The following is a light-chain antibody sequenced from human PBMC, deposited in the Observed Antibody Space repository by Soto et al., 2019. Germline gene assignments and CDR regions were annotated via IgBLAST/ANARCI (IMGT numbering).Light chain of an antibody. CDR1: QYMTRTY. CDR2: AAS. CDR3: HQYDKAPQT. Sequence: VLMQSPGTLSLSPGERATLSCRASQYMTRTYIAWYQQKPGQAPRLLIYAASNRATGIPDKFSGSGSGADYSLTISRLEPEDSAVYYCHQYDKAPQTFGQGTKVDNK. J-gene: IGKJ2*01. V-gene: IGKV3-20*01.